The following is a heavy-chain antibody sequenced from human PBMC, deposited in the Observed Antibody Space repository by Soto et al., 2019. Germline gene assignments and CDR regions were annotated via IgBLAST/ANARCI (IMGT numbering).Heavy chain of an antibody. Sequence: EVQLLQSGGGLVQPGGSRRLSCASSGFSFSSYAMSWVRQAPGKGLGWVSGIGASGGSTYYRDSVKGRFTIARDSSKNTVYLQMNILRAEDTAVYFCAKDLGFSAPTAFDYCGVGTQVTVSS. CDR1: GFSFSSYA. D-gene: IGHD3-10*01. CDR3: AKDLGFSAPTAFDY. J-gene: IGHJ4*02. CDR2: IGASGGST. V-gene: IGHV3-23*01.